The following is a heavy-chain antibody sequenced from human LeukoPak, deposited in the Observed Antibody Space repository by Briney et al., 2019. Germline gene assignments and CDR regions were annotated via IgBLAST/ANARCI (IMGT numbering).Heavy chain of an antibody. CDR3: ARDSPQALAILHAFDI. CDR1: GFTLSSYW. CDR2: IKQDGSEK. D-gene: IGHD5-12*01. Sequence: GGSLRLSCAASGFTLSSYWMSWVRQAPGRGLERVANIKQDGSEKYYVDSVKGRFTISRDNAKNSLYLQMNSLRAEDTAVYYCARDSPQALAILHAFDIWGHGTMVTVSS. V-gene: IGHV3-7*01. J-gene: IGHJ3*02.